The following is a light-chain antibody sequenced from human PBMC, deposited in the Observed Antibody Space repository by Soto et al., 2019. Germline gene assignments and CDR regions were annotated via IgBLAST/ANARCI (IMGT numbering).Light chain of an antibody. CDR2: GAS. CDR1: QSVSSSY. V-gene: IGKV3-20*01. Sequence: EIVLTQSPGTLSLSPGERATLSCRASQSVSSSYLAWYQQKPGQAPRLLIYGASSRATGIPDRFSGSGYGTDFTLTISRLEPEDFAVYYCQQYGSSPTFGGGPKVEIK. CDR3: QQYGSSPT. J-gene: IGKJ4*01.